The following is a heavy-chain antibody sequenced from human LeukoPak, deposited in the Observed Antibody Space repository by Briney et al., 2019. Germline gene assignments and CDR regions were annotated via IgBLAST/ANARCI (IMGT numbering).Heavy chain of an antibody. CDR3: AREYCGGGSCGWFDP. J-gene: IGHJ5*02. D-gene: IGHD2-15*01. Sequence: TPSETLSLTCTVSGDSLSRYYWSWIRQPPGKGLEWIGHTYYSGSTTYNPSLKSRVNISVDRSRNQFSLKLSSVTAADTALYYCAREYCGGGSCGWFDPWGQGTLVTVSS. CDR1: GDSLSRYY. CDR2: TYYSGST. V-gene: IGHV4-59*01.